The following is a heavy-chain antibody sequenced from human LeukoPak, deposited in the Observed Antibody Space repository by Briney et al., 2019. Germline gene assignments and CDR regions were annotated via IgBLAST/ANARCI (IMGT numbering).Heavy chain of an antibody. CDR3: AREGDYNGSGRGDS. D-gene: IGHD3-10*01. Sequence: ASVKVSCKTSGYTFSGFYIHWVRQAPGQGLEWMGWINPNTGGTNFAQKFQGRVTMTTDTSIRTAYMDLRRLTSGDTAVYYCAREGDYNGSGRGDSWGQGTPVTVSS. J-gene: IGHJ4*02. CDR1: GYTFSGFY. CDR2: INPNTGGT. V-gene: IGHV1-2*02.